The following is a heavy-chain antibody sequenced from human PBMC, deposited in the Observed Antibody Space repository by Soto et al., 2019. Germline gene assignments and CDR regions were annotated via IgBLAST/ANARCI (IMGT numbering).Heavy chain of an antibody. CDR3: ARAFLIYGSGSYLNYYYYGMDV. Sequence: GASVKVSCKASGYTFTSYGIGWVRQAPGQGLEWMGWISAYNGNTNYAQKLQGRVTMTTDTSTSTAYMELSSLRSEDTAVYYCARAFLIYGSGSYLNYYYYGMDVWGKGTTVTVSS. J-gene: IGHJ6*04. CDR2: ISAYNGNT. D-gene: IGHD3-10*01. CDR1: GYTFTSYG. V-gene: IGHV1-18*01.